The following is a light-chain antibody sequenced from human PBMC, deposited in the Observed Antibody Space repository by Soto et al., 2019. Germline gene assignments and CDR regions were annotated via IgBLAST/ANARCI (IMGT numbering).Light chain of an antibody. CDR3: LQHNTYPWT. CDR2: AAS. Sequence: DIQMTQSPSSLSASVGDRVTITCRASQGIRIDLGWYQQKPGKAPKRLIYAASSLQSGVPSTFRGSGSGTEFTLTISSLQPEDFSTYYCLQHNTYPWTFGQGTKVEIK. J-gene: IGKJ1*01. CDR1: QGIRID. V-gene: IGKV1-17*01.